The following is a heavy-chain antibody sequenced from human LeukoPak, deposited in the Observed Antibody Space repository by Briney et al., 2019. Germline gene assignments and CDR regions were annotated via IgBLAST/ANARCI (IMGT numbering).Heavy chain of an antibody. Sequence: PGGSLRLSCAASGFTFSSYAMHWVRQAPGKGLEWVAVISYDGSNKYYADSVKGRFTISRDNSKNTLYLQMNSLRAEDTAVYYCARSYCGGDCYPYDGMDVWGQGTTVTVSS. D-gene: IGHD2-21*02. V-gene: IGHV3-30-3*01. CDR2: ISYDGSNK. J-gene: IGHJ6*02. CDR1: GFTFSSYA. CDR3: ARSYCGGDCYPYDGMDV.